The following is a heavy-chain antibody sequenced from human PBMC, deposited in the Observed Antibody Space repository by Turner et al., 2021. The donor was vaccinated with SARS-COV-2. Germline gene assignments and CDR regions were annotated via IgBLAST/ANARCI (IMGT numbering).Heavy chain of an antibody. Sequence: PPLQSEESLVKPGWSLTFSCAASGFTFSSDNMNWVRQAPGMGLEWVSSISSSSSYIYYADSVKGRFTISRDYVKRSLKLQKNNWSSEVTAVYYGATSRVDFWVDDELGGGGYWGQGTLVSVAS. CDR2: ISSSSSYI. J-gene: IGHJ4*02. V-gene: IGHV3-21*01. D-gene: IGHD3-3*01. CDR1: GFTFSSDN. CDR3: ATSRVDFWVDDELGGGGY.